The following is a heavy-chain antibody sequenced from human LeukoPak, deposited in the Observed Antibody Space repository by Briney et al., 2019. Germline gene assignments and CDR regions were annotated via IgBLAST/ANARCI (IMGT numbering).Heavy chain of an antibody. CDR3: ARIQSRIIAARPGKPAFDY. CDR2: IYYTGST. J-gene: IGHJ4*02. V-gene: IGHV4-59*01. D-gene: IGHD6-6*01. Sequence: SETLSLTCTVSGGSISTYYWSWIRQPPGKGLEWIGYIYYTGSTNHNPSLKSRVTISVDTSKTQFSLKVSSVTAADTAVYYCARIQSRIIAARPGKPAFDYWGRGTLVTVSS. CDR1: GGSISTYY.